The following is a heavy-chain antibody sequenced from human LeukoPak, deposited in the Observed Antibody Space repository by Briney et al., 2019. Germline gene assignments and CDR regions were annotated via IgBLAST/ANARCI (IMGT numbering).Heavy chain of an antibody. CDR3: ARGGCSSASCAFDY. CDR1: GFTFSSYS. Sequence: GGSLRLSCAASGFTFSSYSMNWVRQAPGKGLEWVSSISSSSSYIYYADSVKGRFTISRDNAKNSLYLQMNSLRAEDTAVYYCARGGCSSASCAFDYWGQGTLVTVSS. J-gene: IGHJ4*02. V-gene: IGHV3-21*01. CDR2: ISSSSSYI. D-gene: IGHD2-2*01.